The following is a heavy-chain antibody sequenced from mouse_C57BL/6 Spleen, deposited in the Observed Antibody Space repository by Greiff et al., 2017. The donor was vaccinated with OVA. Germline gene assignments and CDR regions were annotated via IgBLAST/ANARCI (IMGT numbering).Heavy chain of an antibody. Sequence: VQLQQPGAELVRPGTSVKLSCKASGYTFTSYWMHWVKQRPGQGLEWIGVIDPSDSYTNYNQKFKGKATLTVDTSSSTAYMQLSSLTSEDSAVYYCARGRQPSMDYWGQGTSVTVSS. CDR1: GYTFTSYW. CDR3: ARGRQPSMDY. V-gene: IGHV1-59*01. J-gene: IGHJ4*01. CDR2: IDPSDSYT. D-gene: IGHD3-2*01.